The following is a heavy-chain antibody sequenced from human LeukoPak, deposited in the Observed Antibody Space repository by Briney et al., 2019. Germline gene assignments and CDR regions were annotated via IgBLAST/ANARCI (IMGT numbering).Heavy chain of an antibody. CDR1: GYTFTSYD. J-gene: IGHJ4*02. D-gene: IGHD3-3*01. Sequence: GASVKVSCKASGYTFTSYDITWVRQATLQGGERVGWINPNCGNTGYAQKFQGRVTMTRNTSISTAYMELSSLRSEDTAVYYCARGTGFLEWLDFDYWGQGTLVTVSS. CDR2: INPNCGNT. V-gene: IGHV1-8*01. CDR3: ARGTGFLEWLDFDY.